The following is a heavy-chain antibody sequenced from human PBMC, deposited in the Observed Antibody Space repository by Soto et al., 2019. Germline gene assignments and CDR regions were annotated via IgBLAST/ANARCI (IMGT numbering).Heavy chain of an antibody. V-gene: IGHV4-31*03. CDR1: GGSISSGGYY. CDR3: ARDLRGGYYYDSSGQYNWFDP. J-gene: IGHJ5*02. Sequence: SETLSLTCTVSGGSISSGGYYWGWIRQHPGKGLEWIGYIYYSGSTYYNPSLKSRVTISVDTSKNQFSLKLSSVTAADTAVYYCARDLRGGYYYDSSGQYNWFDPWGQGTLVTVSS. CDR2: IYYSGST. D-gene: IGHD3-22*01.